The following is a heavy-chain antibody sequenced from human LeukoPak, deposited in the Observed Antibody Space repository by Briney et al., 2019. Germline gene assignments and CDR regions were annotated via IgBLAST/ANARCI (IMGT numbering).Heavy chain of an antibody. CDR3: ASPPIISSSWYHDAFDI. CDR2: IIPILGIA. D-gene: IGHD6-13*01. V-gene: IGHV1-69*04. J-gene: IGHJ3*02. CDR1: GGTFSSYV. Sequence: ASVKVSCKASGGTFSSYVISWVRQAPGQGLEWMGRIIPILGIANYAQKFQGRVTITADKSTSTAYMELSSLRSEDTAVYYCASPPIISSSWYHDAFDIWGQGTMVTVSS.